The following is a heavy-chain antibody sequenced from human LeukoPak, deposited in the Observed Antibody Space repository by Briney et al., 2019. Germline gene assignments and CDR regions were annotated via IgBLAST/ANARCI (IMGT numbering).Heavy chain of an antibody. CDR1: GGSISSYY. Sequence: PSETLSLTCTVSGGSISSYYWSWIRQPPGKGLEWLGYIYYSGSTNYNPSLKSRVTISVDTSKNQFSLKLSSVTAADTAVYYCARRRGSGSYYYFDYWGQGTLVTVSS. CDR2: IYYSGST. V-gene: IGHV4-59*08. D-gene: IGHD3-10*01. J-gene: IGHJ4*02. CDR3: ARRRGSGSYYYFDY.